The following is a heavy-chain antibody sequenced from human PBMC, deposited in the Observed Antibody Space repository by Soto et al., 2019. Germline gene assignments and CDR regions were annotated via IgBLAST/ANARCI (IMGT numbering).Heavy chain of an antibody. CDR2: IVVGSGNT. Sequence: GASLKVSCKASGFTFTSSAVQWVRQARGQRLEWIGWIVVGSGNTNYAQKFQERVTITRDMSTSTAYMELSSLRSEDTAVYYCAAEVDYYDSTADYWGQGTLVTVSS. D-gene: IGHD3-22*01. V-gene: IGHV1-58*01. CDR3: AAEVDYYDSTADY. J-gene: IGHJ4*02. CDR1: GFTFTSSA.